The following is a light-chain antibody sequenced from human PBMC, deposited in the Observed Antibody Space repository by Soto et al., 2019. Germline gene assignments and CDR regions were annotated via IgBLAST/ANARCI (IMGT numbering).Light chain of an antibody. CDR2: GAS. CDR3: QQYGSSGT. CDR1: ESLAYSDGNTY. J-gene: IGKJ1*01. Sequence: EVVMTQSPLSLPVTLGQPASISCRSSESLAYSDGNTYLNWFQQRPGQSPRLLIYGASNRATGIPDRFSGSGSGTDFTLTISRLEPEDFAVYYCQQYGSSGTFGQGSKVDIK. V-gene: IGKV2-30*01.